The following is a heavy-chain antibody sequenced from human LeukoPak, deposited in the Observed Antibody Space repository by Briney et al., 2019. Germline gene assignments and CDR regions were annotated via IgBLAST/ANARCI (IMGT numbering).Heavy chain of an antibody. CDR2: ISSSSSYI. Sequence: GGSLRLSCAASGFTFSSYSMNWVRRAPGKGLEWVSSISSSSSYIYYADSVKGRFTISRDNAKNSLYLQMNSLRAEDTAVYYCAREGIGFGPEDYYYYMDVWGKGTTVTVSS. CDR1: GFTFSSYS. V-gene: IGHV3-21*01. D-gene: IGHD6-13*01. J-gene: IGHJ6*03. CDR3: AREGIGFGPEDYYYYMDV.